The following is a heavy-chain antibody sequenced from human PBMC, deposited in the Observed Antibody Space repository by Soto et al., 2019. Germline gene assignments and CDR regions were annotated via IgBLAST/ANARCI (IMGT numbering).Heavy chain of an antibody. J-gene: IGHJ4*02. V-gene: IGHV1-18*01. CDR3: ARTLYGDNVDY. CDR2: ISAYNGNT. D-gene: IGHD4-17*01. Sequence: GASVKVSCKASGYTFTNYGISWVRQAPGQGLEWMGWISAYNGNTNYAQKLQGRVTMTTNTSTSTAYMELRSLRSDDTAVYYCARTLYGDNVDYWGQGTLVTVAS. CDR1: GYTFTNYG.